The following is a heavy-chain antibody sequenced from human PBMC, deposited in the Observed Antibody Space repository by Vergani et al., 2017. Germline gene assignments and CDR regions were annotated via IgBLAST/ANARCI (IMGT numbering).Heavy chain of an antibody. J-gene: IGHJ6*02. CDR1: GFTVSSNY. CDR2: IYSGGST. D-gene: IGHD6-13*01. V-gene: IGHV3-53*01. CDR3: ARCGQQLAAEKRYYYYYGMDV. Sequence: EVQLVESGGGLIQPGGSLRLSCAASGFTVSSNYMSWVRQAPGKGLEWVSVIYSGGSTYYADSVKGRFTISRDNAKNSLYLQMNSLRAEDTAVYYCARCGQQLAAEKRYYYYYGMDVWGQGTTVTVSS.